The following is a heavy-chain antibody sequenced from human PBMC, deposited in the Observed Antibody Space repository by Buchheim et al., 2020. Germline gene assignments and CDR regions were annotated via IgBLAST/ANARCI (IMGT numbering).Heavy chain of an antibody. V-gene: IGHV3-23*01. CDR3: AEDPAIAAAGPYYYYYGMDV. D-gene: IGHD6-13*01. CDR2: ISGSGGST. Sequence: EVQLLESGGGLVQPGGSLRLSCAASGFTFSSYAMSWVRQAPGKGLEWVSAISGSGGSTYYADSVKGRFTISRDNSKNTLYLQMNSLRAEDTAVYYCAEDPAIAAAGPYYYYYGMDVWGQGTT. CDR1: GFTFSSYA. J-gene: IGHJ6*02.